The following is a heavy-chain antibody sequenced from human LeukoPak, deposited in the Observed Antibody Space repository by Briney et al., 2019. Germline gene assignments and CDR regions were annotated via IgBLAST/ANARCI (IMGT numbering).Heavy chain of an antibody. D-gene: IGHD2-15*01. CDR2: IYTSRST. CDR1: GGSISSGSYY. CDR3: ARGSPLKYCSGGSCLLY. Sequence: SQTLSLTCTVSGGSISSGSYYWSWIRQPAGKGLEWIGRIYTSRSTSYNPSLKSRATISVDTSKNQFSLMLSSVTAADTAVYYCARGSPLKYCSGGSCLLYWGQGTLVTVSS. V-gene: IGHV4-61*02. J-gene: IGHJ4*02.